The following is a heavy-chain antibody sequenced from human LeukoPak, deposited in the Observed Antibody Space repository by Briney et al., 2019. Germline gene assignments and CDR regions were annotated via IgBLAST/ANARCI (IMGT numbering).Heavy chain of an antibody. V-gene: IGHV1-3*01. J-gene: IGHJ4*02. CDR2: INAGNGNT. Sequence: GASVKVSCKASRYTFTSYAMHWVRQAPGQRLEWMGWINAGNGNTKYSQKFQGRVTITRDTSASTAYMELSSLRSEDTAVYYCARDDRKWELTYYFDYWGQGTLVTVSS. CDR1: RYTFTSYA. D-gene: IGHD1-26*01. CDR3: ARDDRKWELTYYFDY.